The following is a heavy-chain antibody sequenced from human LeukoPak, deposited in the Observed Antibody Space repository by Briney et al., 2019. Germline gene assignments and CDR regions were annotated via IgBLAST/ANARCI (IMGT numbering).Heavy chain of an antibody. J-gene: IGHJ4*02. Sequence: GGSLRLSCAASGFTFGDYAMSWFRQAPGKGLEWVSSISSSSSYIYYADSVKGRFTISRDNAKNSLYLQMNSLRAEDTAVYYCARDGDYGDDSSYWGQGTLVTVSS. V-gene: IGHV3-21*01. CDR1: GFTFGDYA. CDR3: ARDGDYGDDSSY. D-gene: IGHD4-17*01. CDR2: ISSSSSYI.